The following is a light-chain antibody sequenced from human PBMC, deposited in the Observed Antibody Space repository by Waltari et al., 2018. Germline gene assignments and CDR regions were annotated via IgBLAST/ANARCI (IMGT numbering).Light chain of an antibody. CDR1: QSLSSN. J-gene: IGKJ3*01. CDR3: QQYSKWPPEIT. Sequence: EIVMTQSPATLSVSPGEAAILSCRASQSLSSNLAWYRQKPGQAPSLLIYDGSTRATGVPARFSGSGSGTEFTLTISGLQSEDCAVYYCQQYSKWPPEITFGPGTKVDLK. V-gene: IGKV3-15*01. CDR2: DGS.